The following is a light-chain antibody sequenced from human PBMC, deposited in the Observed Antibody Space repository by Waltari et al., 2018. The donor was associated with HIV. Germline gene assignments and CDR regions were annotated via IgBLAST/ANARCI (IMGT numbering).Light chain of an antibody. J-gene: IGKJ4*01. CDR2: AAS. CDR1: QGISSY. Sequence: DIQLTQSPSSLSASVGDRVTITCRASQGISSYLAWYQQEPGKFPKLLIYAASTLQSGVPSRFSGSGSGTEFTLTISSLQPEDFATYYCQQLSSYPLTFGGGTKVEIK. V-gene: IGKV1-9*01. CDR3: QQLSSYPLT.